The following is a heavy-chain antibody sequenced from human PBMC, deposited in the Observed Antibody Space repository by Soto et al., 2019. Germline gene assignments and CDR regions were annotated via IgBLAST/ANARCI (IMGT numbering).Heavy chain of an antibody. CDR1: GGTFSSYA. Sequence: QVQLVQSGAEVKKPGSSVKVSCKASGGTFSSYAISWVRQAPGQGLEWMGGLIPIFGTADYAQKFQGRVTITADESTSTAYMELSSLRSDDTAVYYCATHTVVTPGNYNSGMDVWGQGTTVTVSS. J-gene: IGHJ6*02. V-gene: IGHV1-69*12. D-gene: IGHD4-4*01. CDR3: ATHTVVTPGNYNSGMDV. CDR2: LIPIFGTA.